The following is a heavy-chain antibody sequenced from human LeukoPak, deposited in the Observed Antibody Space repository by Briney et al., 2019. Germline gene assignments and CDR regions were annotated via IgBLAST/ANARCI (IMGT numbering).Heavy chain of an antibody. D-gene: IGHD3-16*01. Sequence: SETLSLTCAVYGGSFSGYYWSWIRQPPGKGLEWIGEINHSGSTNYNPSLKSRVTISVDTSKNQFSLKLSSVTAADTAVYYCARDPGPGGITSIGFYYYYYYMDVWGKGTTVTVSS. CDR1: GGSFSGYY. CDR3: ARDPGPGGITSIGFYYYYYYMDV. CDR2: INHSGST. J-gene: IGHJ6*03. V-gene: IGHV4-34*01.